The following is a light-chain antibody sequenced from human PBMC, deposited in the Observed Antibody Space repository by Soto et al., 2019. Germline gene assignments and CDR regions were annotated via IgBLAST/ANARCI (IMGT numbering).Light chain of an antibody. CDR2: DNN. CDR3: GTWDSSLSAGGV. V-gene: IGLV1-51*01. CDR1: SSNIGNNY. Sequence: QSVLTQPPSVSAAPGQKVTISCSGSSSNIGNNYVSWYQQLPGTAPKLLIYDNNKRPSGILDRFSGSKSGTSATLGITGLQTGDEADYYCGTWDSSLSAGGVFGGGTKLTVL. J-gene: IGLJ2*01.